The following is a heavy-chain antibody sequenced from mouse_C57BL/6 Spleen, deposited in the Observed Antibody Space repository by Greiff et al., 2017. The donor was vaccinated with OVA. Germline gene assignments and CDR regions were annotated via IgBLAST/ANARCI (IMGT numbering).Heavy chain of an antibody. CDR1: GYTFTSYW. CDR2: IYPSDSET. Sequence: QVQLQQPGAELVRPGSSVKLSCKASGYTFTSYWMDWVKQRPGQGLEWIVNIYPSDSETKYNQKFKDKATLTVDKASSTAYMQLSSLTSEDSAVYYCARALIYYYGSSYGAYWGQGTLVTVSA. CDR3: ARALIYYYGSSYGAY. D-gene: IGHD1-1*01. J-gene: IGHJ3*01. V-gene: IGHV1-61*01.